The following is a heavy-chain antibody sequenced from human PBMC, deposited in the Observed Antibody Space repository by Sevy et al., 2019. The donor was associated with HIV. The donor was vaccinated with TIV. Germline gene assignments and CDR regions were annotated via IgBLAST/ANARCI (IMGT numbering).Heavy chain of an antibody. CDR3: AGGRYDSSGSFDALDI. CDR1: GFTFTSYA. J-gene: IGHJ3*02. Sequence: GGSLRLSCKPSGFTFTSYAMNWVRQAPGKGLEWISTIYGSGGVTYYADSVKGRFTISRDKSKNTLYPQMNSLRTEDTALYYCAGGRYDSSGSFDALDIWGQGTMVTVSS. CDR2: IYGSGGVT. V-gene: IGHV3-23*01. D-gene: IGHD3-22*01.